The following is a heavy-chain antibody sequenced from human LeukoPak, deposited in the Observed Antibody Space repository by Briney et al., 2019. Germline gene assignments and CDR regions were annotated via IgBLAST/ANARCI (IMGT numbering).Heavy chain of an antibody. V-gene: IGHV6-1*01. CDR3: ARRYDSSGYVSATDAFDI. D-gene: IGHD3-22*01. J-gene: IGHJ3*02. CDR1: GDSVSSISAA. CDR2: TYYRSKWYN. Sequence: SQTLSLTCAISGDSVSSISAAWNWIRQSPSRGLEWLGRTYYRSKWYNDYAVSVKSRITINPDTSMNLFSLQLNSVTPEDTAVYYCARRYDSSGYVSATDAFDIWGQGTMVTVSS.